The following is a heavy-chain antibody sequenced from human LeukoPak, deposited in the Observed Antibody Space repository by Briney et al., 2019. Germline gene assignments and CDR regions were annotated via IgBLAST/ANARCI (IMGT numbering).Heavy chain of an antibody. D-gene: IGHD6-25*01. V-gene: IGHV3-30*02. CDR1: GFRFSSYG. Sequence: PGGSLRLSCAASGFRFSSYGMNWVRQAPGNGLEWVSFIQNDGTKKCYADFVKGRFTISRENSVNTLYLQMDSLRPEDTAVYYCAKEAATHGWFDPCGQGTLVTVSS. J-gene: IGHJ5*02. CDR2: IQNDGTKK. CDR3: AKEAATHGWFDP.